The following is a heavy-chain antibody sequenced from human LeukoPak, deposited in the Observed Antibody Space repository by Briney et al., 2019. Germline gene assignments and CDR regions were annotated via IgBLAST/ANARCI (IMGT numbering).Heavy chain of an antibody. CDR1: GFTFSSYA. CDR2: ISYDGSNK. Sequence: GGSLRLSCAASGFTFSSYAMHWVRQAPGKGLEWVAVISYDGSNKYYADSVKGRFTISRDNSKNTLYLQMNSLRAEDTAVYYCARDPSKYSSSWYFGYWGQGTLVTVSS. J-gene: IGHJ4*02. CDR3: ARDPSKYSSSWYFGY. V-gene: IGHV3-30-3*01. D-gene: IGHD6-13*01.